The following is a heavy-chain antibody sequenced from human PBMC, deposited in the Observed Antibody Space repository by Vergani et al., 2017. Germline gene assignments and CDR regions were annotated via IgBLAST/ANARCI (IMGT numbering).Heavy chain of an antibody. V-gene: IGHV3-66*02. D-gene: IGHD5-18*01. Sequence: ELQLVESGGGLVQPGGSLRLSCAASGSTVSGNYMTWVRQAPGKGLEWVSHIYSGDETYYADSVKGRVTISRDTSKNTLHLQINNLRVEDTAVYFCARSPHGYTYGGYISQFDPWGQGTLVTVSS. J-gene: IGHJ5*02. CDR1: GSTVSGNY. CDR2: IYSGDET. CDR3: ARSPHGYTYGGYISQFDP.